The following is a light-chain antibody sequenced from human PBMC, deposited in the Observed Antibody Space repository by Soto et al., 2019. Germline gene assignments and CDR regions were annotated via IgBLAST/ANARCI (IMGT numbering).Light chain of an antibody. CDR2: AAS. CDR1: QGISSW. Sequence: AIRMTQSPSSLSASTGDRVTITCRASQGISSWLAWYQQKPGKAPKLLIYAASSLQSGVPSRFSGSGSGTEFTLTISSLQSEDFAVYYCQQFRNWPWTFGQGTKVDIK. V-gene: IGKV1-8*01. J-gene: IGKJ1*01. CDR3: QQFRNWPWT.